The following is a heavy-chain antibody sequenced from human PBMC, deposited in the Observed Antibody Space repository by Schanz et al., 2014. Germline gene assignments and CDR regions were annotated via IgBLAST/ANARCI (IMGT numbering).Heavy chain of an antibody. CDR1: GGTFSSYT. Sequence: QVQLVQSGAEVKRPGSSVTVSCKASGGTFSSYTISWVRQAPGQGLEWMGRIIPILGVANNAQKFQGRVTITADKSTSTAYMELSSLRSEDTAVYYCARVPDTALVYYHYRMDVWDQGTTVTVSS. CDR2: IIPILGVA. V-gene: IGHV1-69*02. D-gene: IGHD5-18*01. J-gene: IGHJ6*02. CDR3: ARVPDTALVYYHYRMDV.